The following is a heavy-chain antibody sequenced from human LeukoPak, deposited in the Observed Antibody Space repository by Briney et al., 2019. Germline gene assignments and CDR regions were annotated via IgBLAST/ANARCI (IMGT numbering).Heavy chain of an antibody. CDR1: GFSFSSSA. J-gene: IGHJ4*02. CDR2: ISRDGVTT. Sequence: GGSLRLSCAASGFSFSSSAMSWVRQAPEKGLEWVSAISRDGVTTHYADSVKGRFTITRDNSNSTLYLQMNSLRTEDTAVYYCAKVGSGNDYYWGQGTLVTVSS. CDR3: AKVGSGNDYY. V-gene: IGHV3-23*01. D-gene: IGHD5-12*01.